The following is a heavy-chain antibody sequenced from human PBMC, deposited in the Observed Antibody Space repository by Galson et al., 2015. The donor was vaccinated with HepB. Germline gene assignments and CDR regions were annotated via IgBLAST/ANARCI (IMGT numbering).Heavy chain of an antibody. CDR3: ARDPRVVAGTFHFDY. D-gene: IGHD6-19*01. CDR2: ISAYNGNT. V-gene: IGHV1-18*04. J-gene: IGHJ4*02. Sequence: SVKVFCKASGYTFTSYGISWVRQAPGQGLEWMGWISAYNGNTKYSQKFQGRVTITRDTSASTAYMELSSLRSEDTAVYYCARDPRVVAGTFHFDYWGQGTLVTVSS. CDR1: GYTFTSYG.